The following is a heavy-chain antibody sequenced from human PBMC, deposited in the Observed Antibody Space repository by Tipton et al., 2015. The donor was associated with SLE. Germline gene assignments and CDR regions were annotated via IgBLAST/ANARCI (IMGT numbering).Heavy chain of an antibody. Sequence: TLSLTCTVSGGSISSGSYYWNWIRQPAGKGLEWIGRIHTSGSTNYKSSLQSRVTISLDTSKNQFSLELRSVTAADTAVYYCASQRFQQTGDYFDYWGQGILVTVSS. D-gene: IGHD5-24*01. V-gene: IGHV4-61*02. CDR3: ASQRFQQTGDYFDY. CDR2: IHTSGST. J-gene: IGHJ4*02. CDR1: GGSISSGSYY.